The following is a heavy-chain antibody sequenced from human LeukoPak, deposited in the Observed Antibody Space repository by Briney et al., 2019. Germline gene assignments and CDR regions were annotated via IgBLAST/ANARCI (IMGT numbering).Heavy chain of an antibody. D-gene: IGHD2-15*01. CDR1: GFTVSSNY. V-gene: IGHV3-66*01. Sequence: GGSLRLSCAASGFTVSSNYMSWVRQAPGKGLEWVSVIYSGGSTYYADSVKGRFTISRDNSKNTLYLQMNSLRAEDTAVYYCAKDLVRYCGGGSCYYWGQGTLVTVSS. J-gene: IGHJ4*02. CDR2: IYSGGST. CDR3: AKDLVRYCGGGSCYY.